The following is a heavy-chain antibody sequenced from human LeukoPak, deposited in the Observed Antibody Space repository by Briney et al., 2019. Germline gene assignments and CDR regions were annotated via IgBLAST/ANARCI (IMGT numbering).Heavy chain of an antibody. D-gene: IGHD6-13*01. V-gene: IGHV3-23*01. CDR3: AKILSAAGTEY. J-gene: IGHJ4*02. Sequence: GGSLRLSCAASGFTFNTFAMRWVRQAPGKGLECVSIINDGGGDTYYADSVRGRFTISRDNSKNTLYLQMNSLRLEDTAMYYFAKILSAAGTEYWGQGTLVTVSS. CDR2: INDGGGDT. CDR1: GFTFNTFA.